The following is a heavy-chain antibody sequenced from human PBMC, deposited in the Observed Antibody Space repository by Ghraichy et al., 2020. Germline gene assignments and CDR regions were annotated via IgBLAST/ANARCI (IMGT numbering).Heavy chain of an antibody. CDR2: IYHTGIV. Sequence: ESLNISCTVSGASITDHYWSWIRQPPGRGLECIGYIYHTGIVNYNPSLNGRVTISMDTSKNQFSLNMRSGTAADTAVYFCARTARLLDDWGQGTLVTVSS. J-gene: IGHJ4*02. V-gene: IGHV4-59*11. CDR3: ARTARLLDD. CDR1: GASITDHY.